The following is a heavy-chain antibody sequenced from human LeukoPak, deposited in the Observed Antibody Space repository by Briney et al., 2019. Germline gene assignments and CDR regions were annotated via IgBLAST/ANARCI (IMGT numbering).Heavy chain of an antibody. V-gene: IGHV4-31*03. CDR1: GGSISSGGYY. D-gene: IGHD5-18*01. J-gene: IGHJ4*02. Sequence: PSQTLSLTCTVSGGSISSGGYYWSWIRQHPGKGLEWIGYIYYSGSTYYNPSLKSRVTISVDTSKNQFSLKLSSVTAADTAVYYCARGGLIQLWLPPDYWGQGTLVTVSS. CDR2: IYYSGST. CDR3: ARGGLIQLWLPPDY.